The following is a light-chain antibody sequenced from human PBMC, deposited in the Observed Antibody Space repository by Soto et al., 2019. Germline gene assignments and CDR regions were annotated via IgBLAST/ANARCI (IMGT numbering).Light chain of an antibody. CDR1: QSISSW. Sequence: DIQMTQSPSTLSASVGDRYTITCRASQSISSWLAWYQQKPGKXPKXXIYDASSLKSGVPSRFSGSGSGTELTITISSLQPDDCETYYCQQYNSYLYTFGQGTKVDIK. V-gene: IGKV1-5*01. CDR3: QQYNSYLYT. CDR2: DAS. J-gene: IGKJ2*01.